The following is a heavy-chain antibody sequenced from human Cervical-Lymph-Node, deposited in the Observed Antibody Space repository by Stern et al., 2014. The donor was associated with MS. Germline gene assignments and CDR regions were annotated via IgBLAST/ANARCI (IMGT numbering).Heavy chain of an antibody. CDR3: ARDYEDTSMLFDH. CDR2: ISYYGNHK. V-gene: IGHV3-30*03. CDR1: GFTFSSYG. Sequence: QLVQSGGAVVQPGRSLRLSCAASGFTFSSYGMHWVRQAPGKGLEWVTVISYYGNHKYCAASVKGRFTISRDNSKNTLHLQMNSVTPDDTAIYYCARDYEDTSMLFDHWGQGTLVTVSS. J-gene: IGHJ4*02. D-gene: IGHD2-8*01.